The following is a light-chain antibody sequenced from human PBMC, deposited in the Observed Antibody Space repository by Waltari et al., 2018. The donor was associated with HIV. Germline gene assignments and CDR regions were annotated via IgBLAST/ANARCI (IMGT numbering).Light chain of an antibody. V-gene: IGLV1-44*01. CDR2: SNN. Sequence: QSVLTQPPSASGTPGQRVTISCSGSSSNIGSNTVNWYQQLPGTAPKLLIYSNNQRPSGGPARFSGSKSGTSPSLAISGLQSEDEADYYCAAWDDSLNGLVFGTGTKVTVL. J-gene: IGLJ1*01. CDR1: SSNIGSNT. CDR3: AAWDDSLNGLV.